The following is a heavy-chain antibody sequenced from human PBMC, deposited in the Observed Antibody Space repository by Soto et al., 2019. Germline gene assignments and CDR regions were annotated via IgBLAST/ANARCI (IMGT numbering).Heavy chain of an antibody. D-gene: IGHD3-16*02. Sequence: VGSVRLSCAASGFTFSSYSMNWVRQAPGKGLEWVSSISSSSSYIYYADPVKGRFTISRDNAKNSLYLQMNSLRAEDTAVYYCARIRLGELSLDYWGQGTLVTVSS. CDR1: GFTFSSYS. J-gene: IGHJ4*02. V-gene: IGHV3-21*01. CDR3: ARIRLGELSLDY. CDR2: ISSSSSYI.